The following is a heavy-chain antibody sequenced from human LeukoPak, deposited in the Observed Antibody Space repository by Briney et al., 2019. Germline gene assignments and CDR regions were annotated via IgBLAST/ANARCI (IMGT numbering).Heavy chain of an antibody. CDR3: ARDGVVVVAATPPYYYYYYGMDV. CDR2: ISSSGSTI. CDR1: GFTFSDYY. V-gene: IGHV3-11*01. J-gene: IGHJ6*02. Sequence: GSLRLSCAASGFTFSDYYMSWIRQAPGKGLEWVSYISSSGSTIYYADSVKGRFTTSRDNAKNSLYLQMNSLRAEDTAVYYCARDGVVVVAATPPYYYYYYGMDVWGQGTTVTVSS. D-gene: IGHD2-15*01.